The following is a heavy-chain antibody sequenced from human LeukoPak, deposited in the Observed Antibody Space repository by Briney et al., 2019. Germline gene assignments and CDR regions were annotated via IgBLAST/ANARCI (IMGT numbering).Heavy chain of an antibody. J-gene: IGHJ3*02. CDR2: IWYDGSNK. CDR1: GFTFSGYG. D-gene: IGHD3-10*01. V-gene: IGHV3-33*01. Sequence: PGGSLRLSCAASGFTFSGYGMHWVRQAPGKGLEWVAFIWYDGSNKYYADSVKGRSTISRDNSKNTLYPQMNSLKAEDTAVYYCARPPMVRGVIITGDDVFDIWGQGTMVTVSS. CDR3: ARPPMVRGVIITGDDVFDI.